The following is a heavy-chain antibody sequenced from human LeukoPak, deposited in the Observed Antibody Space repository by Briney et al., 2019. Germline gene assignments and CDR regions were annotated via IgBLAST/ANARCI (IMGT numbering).Heavy chain of an antibody. D-gene: IGHD3-16*01. CDR1: GFTFSSYA. CDR3: AKGLRGGVYYYYMDV. Sequence: GGSLRLSCAASGFTFSSYAMSWVRLAPGQGLEWVSVISGSGDSTFYADSVKGRFTISRDNSKNTLYLQMNSLRAEDTAVYYCAKGLRGGVYYYYMDVWGKGTTVTVSS. V-gene: IGHV3-23*01. CDR2: ISGSGDST. J-gene: IGHJ6*03.